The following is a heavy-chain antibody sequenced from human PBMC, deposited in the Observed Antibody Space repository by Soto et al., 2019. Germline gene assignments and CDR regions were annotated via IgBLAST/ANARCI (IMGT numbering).Heavy chain of an antibody. Sequence: SETLSLTCTVSGGSISSSSDHWGWIRQPPGKGLEWIGSMYDSGSTYYNPSLESRVTISVDTSKNQFSLKLSSVTAADTAVYYCARQNDYWYFFDSWGQGTQVTVSS. D-gene: IGHD2-8*02. CDR3: ARQNDYWYFFDS. V-gene: IGHV4-39*01. CDR1: GGSISSSSDH. J-gene: IGHJ5*01. CDR2: MYDSGST.